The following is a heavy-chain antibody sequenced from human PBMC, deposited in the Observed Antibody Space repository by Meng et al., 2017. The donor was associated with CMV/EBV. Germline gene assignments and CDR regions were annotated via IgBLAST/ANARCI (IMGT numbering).Heavy chain of an antibody. CDR2: IRSKAYGGTT. CDR3: TRVGLAARPGGASSNWFDP. CDR1: GFTFGDYA. V-gene: IGHV3-49*04. J-gene: IGHJ5*02. Sequence: GESLKISCTASGFTFGDYAMSWVRQAPGQGLEWVGFIRSKAYGGTTEYAASGKGRFTISRDASKSIAYLQMNSLKTEDTAVYYCTRVGLAARPGGASSNWFDPWGQGTLVTVSS. D-gene: IGHD6-6*01.